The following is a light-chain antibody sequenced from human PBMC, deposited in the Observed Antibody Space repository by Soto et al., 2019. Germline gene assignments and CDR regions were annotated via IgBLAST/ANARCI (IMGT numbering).Light chain of an antibody. J-gene: IGLJ2*01. CDR2: SDN. Sequence: QSVLTQPPSASETRGQRVTISCSGSSSNIGSNTVNWYQQLPGTAPKLLIYSDNQRPSGVPDRFSGSKSGTSASLAISGLQSEDEADYYCAAWDDSLSVVFGGGTKLTVL. V-gene: IGLV1-44*01. CDR3: AAWDDSLSVV. CDR1: SSNIGSNT.